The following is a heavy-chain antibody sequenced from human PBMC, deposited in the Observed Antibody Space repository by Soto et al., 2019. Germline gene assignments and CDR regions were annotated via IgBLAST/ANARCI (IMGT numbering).Heavy chain of an antibody. CDR2: ISYDGSNK. V-gene: IGHV3-30-3*01. J-gene: IGHJ6*02. CDR3: ARDLGAGTTSPGMDV. Sequence: QVQLVESGGGVVQPGRSLRLSCAASGFTFSSYAMHWVRQAPGKGLERVAVISYDGSNKYYADSVKGRFTISRDNSKNTLDLQMNSLRAEDTAVYYCARDLGAGTTSPGMDVWGQGTTVTVSS. CDR1: GFTFSSYA. D-gene: IGHD1-7*01.